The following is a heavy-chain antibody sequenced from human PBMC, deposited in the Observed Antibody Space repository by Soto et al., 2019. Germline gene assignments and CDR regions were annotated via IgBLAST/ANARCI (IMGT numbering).Heavy chain of an antibody. CDR1: GFIFSRND. J-gene: IGHJ3*02. CDR2: ISESGGRT. V-gene: IGHV3-23*01. CDR3: AKDKALGN. Sequence: GGSLRLSCAVSGFIFSRNDMNWVRQAPGKGLEWVSFISESGGRTYYADSVRGRFTISRDTSRNTLHLEMNSLRVEDTAIYYCAKDKALGNWGPGTMVTVSS.